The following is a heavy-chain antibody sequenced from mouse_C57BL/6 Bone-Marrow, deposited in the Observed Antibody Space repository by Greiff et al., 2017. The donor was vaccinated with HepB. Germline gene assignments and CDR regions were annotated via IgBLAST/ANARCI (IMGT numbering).Heavy chain of an antibody. CDR3: ASGWLLRYWYFDV. V-gene: IGHV2-9-1*01. CDR1: GFSLTSYA. J-gene: IGHJ1*03. Sequence: VKLVESGPGLVAPSQSLSITCTVSGFSLTSYAISWVRQPPGKGLEWLGVIWTGGGTNYNSALKSRLSISKDNSKSQVFLKMNRLQTDDTARYYCASGWLLRYWYFDVWGTGTTVTVSS. D-gene: IGHD2-3*01. CDR2: IWTGGGT.